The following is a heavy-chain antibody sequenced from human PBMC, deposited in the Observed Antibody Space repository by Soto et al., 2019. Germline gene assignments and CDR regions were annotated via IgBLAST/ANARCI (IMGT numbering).Heavy chain of an antibody. Sequence: GSLRLSCAASGFTFSDYYMSWIRQAPGKGLEWVSYISSSGSTIYYADSVKGRFTISRDNAKNSLYLQMNSLRAEDTAVYYCARDPYCSSTSCYGWFDPWGQGTLVTVSS. D-gene: IGHD2-2*01. CDR2: ISSSGSTI. CDR3: ARDPYCSSTSCYGWFDP. J-gene: IGHJ5*02. V-gene: IGHV3-11*01. CDR1: GFTFSDYY.